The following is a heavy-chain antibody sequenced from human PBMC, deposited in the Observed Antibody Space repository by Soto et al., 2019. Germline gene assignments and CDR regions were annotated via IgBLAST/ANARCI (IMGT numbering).Heavy chain of an antibody. V-gene: IGHV3-23*01. CDR3: AKGRSYCSSTSCYFYYYGMDV. Sequence: GGSLRLSCAASGFTFSSYAMSWVRQAPGKGLEWVSAISGSGGSTYYADSVKDRFTISRDNSKNTLYLQMNSLRAEDTAVYYCAKGRSYCSSTSCYFYYYGMDVWGQGTTVTV. D-gene: IGHD2-2*01. CDR1: GFTFSSYA. CDR2: ISGSGGST. J-gene: IGHJ6*02.